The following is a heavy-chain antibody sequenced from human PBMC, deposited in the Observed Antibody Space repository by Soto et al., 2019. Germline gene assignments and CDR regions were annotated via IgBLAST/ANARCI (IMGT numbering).Heavy chain of an antibody. CDR1: GFSLTTSGVA. V-gene: IGHV2-5*02. D-gene: IGHD2-21*01. CDR3: AHGGAAHSYCNDITCYYGRWFDP. J-gene: IGHJ5*02. CDR2: VYWDDDK. Sequence: QITLKESGPTLVKPTQTLTLTCTFSGFSLTTSGVAVGWIRQPPGKALEWLAVVYWDDDKRYRPSLNSRLTITKDTSKNQVVLTMTNVDPVDTATYYCAHGGAAHSYCNDITCYYGRWFDPWGQGILVTVSS.